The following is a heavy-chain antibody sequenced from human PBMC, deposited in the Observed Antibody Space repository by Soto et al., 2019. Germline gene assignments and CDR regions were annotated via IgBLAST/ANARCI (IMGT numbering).Heavy chain of an antibody. CDR2: ISGGGSVK. J-gene: IGHJ4*02. CDR3: ARDLHWAFDY. D-gene: IGHD7-27*01. V-gene: IGHV3-48*02. CDR1: GFSFSSYT. Sequence: ESGGGLVQPGGSLRLSCAASGFSFSSYTMNWVRQAPGKGLEWISYISGGGSVKSYADSVKGRFSISSDNAENLLYLQMHSLRDEDTAVYYCARDLHWAFDYWGQGTLVTVSS.